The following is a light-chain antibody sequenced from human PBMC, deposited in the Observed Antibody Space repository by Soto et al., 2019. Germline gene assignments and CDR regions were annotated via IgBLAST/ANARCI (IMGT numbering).Light chain of an antibody. J-gene: IGKJ2*01. CDR2: AAS. Sequence: DIQMTQSPSSLSASVGDRVTINCRASQSISTFLNWYQQKPGQAPKVLISAASTLQSGVPSRFSGRGYGSDFTLTISSLPPEDFATYYCQQSDSTPYTVGQGTTLETK. CDR1: QSISTF. CDR3: QQSDSTPYT. V-gene: IGKV1-39*01.